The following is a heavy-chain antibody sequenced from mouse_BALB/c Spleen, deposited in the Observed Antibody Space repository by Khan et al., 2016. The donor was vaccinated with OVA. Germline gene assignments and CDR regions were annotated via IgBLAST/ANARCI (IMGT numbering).Heavy chain of an antibody. CDR1: GYTFTSYT. CDR2: INPSNGYT. CDR3: VRDGAYHRNDGWFAY. V-gene: IGHV1-4*01. J-gene: IGHJ3*01. Sequence: VQLKQSGAELARPGASVKMSCKASGYTFTSYTIHWIQERPGQGLEWIGYINPSNGYTNYNQKFKDKATLTTDKSSTTAYLQLSSLTSDDSAVYNCVRDGAYHRNDGWFAYWGQGTLVTVSA. D-gene: IGHD2-14*01.